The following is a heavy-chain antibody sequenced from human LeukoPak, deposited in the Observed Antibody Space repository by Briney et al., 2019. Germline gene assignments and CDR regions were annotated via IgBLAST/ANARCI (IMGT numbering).Heavy chain of an antibody. CDR1: GGSISSSSYY. J-gene: IGHJ4*02. CDR3: ASGYSMVTGDY. V-gene: IGHV4-39*07. D-gene: IGHD5-18*01. Sequence: SETLFLTCTVSGGSISSSSYYWGWIRQPPGKGLEWIGSIYYSGSTYYNPSLKSRVTISVDTSKNQFSLKLSSVTAADTAVYYCASGYSMVTGDYWGQGTLVTVSS. CDR2: IYYSGST.